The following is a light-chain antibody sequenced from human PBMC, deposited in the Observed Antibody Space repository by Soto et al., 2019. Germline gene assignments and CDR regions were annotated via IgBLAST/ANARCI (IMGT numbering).Light chain of an antibody. V-gene: IGKV1-39*01. CDR3: QQSYSSPPT. CDR1: QSISNH. J-gene: IGKJ1*01. CDR2: AAS. Sequence: EIHMTQSPASLSASVEDRVIITCRASQSISNHLNWYQQKPGKAPKLLIFAASSLQSGVPSRFSGSRSGPDFTLTISSLQHEDFATYYCQQSYSSPPTFGQGTKVDIK.